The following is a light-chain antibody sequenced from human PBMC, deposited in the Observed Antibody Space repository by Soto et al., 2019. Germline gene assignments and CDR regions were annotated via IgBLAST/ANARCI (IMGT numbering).Light chain of an antibody. V-gene: IGLV2-11*01. Sequence: QSALTQPRSVSGSPGQSVTISCTGTSSDVGGYNYVSWYQQHPGKAPKLMIYDVSKRPSGVPDRFSGSKSCNTASLTISGLQAEDEADYYCCSYAGSYTNYVFGTGTKVTVL. CDR2: DVS. CDR1: SSDVGGYNY. J-gene: IGLJ1*01. CDR3: CSYAGSYTNYV.